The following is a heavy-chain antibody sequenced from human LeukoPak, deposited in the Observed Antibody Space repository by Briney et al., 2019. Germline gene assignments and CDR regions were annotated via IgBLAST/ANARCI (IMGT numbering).Heavy chain of an antibody. CDR3: RRAPVAGNYNWFDP. Sequence: SETLSLTSTVSGGPVNSFHWSWIPQAPGKGLEGIGYVYYSGTTNYNPSLKSRPTTSVNTPNNQFSRQLSSVTAAPAAVYCCRRAPVAGNYNWFDPWVQGKLVTVSS. D-gene: IGHD6-19*01. V-gene: IGHV4-59*02. CDR1: GGPVNSFH. J-gene: IGHJ5*02. CDR2: VYYSGTT.